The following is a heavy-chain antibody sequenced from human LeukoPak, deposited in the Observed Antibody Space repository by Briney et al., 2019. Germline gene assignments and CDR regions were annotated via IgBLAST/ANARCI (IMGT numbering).Heavy chain of an antibody. CDR3: ARENWNDF. CDR2: INPNSGDT. J-gene: IGHJ5*01. V-gene: IGHV1-2*06. Sequence: VASVKVSCKASGYTFTGYYMHWVRQAPGQGLEWMGRINPNSGDTSYAQQFQGRVTMTRDTSITTAYMELSSLRSDDTAMYYCARENWNDFWGQGTLVTASS. CDR1: GYTFTGYY.